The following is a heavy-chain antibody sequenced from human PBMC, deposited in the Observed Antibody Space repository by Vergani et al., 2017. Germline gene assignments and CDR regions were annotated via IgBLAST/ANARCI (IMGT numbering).Heavy chain of an antibody. V-gene: IGHV3-53*02. CDR2: IYSGGST. Sequence: EVQLVETGGGLIQPGGSLRLSCAASGFTVSSNYMSWVRQAPGKGLEWVSVIYSGGSTYYADSVKGRFTSSRDNSKNTLSLQMNSLRAEDTAVYYCARVHSLGIAARLAADAFDIWGQGTMVTVSS. D-gene: IGHD6-6*01. J-gene: IGHJ3*02. CDR3: ARVHSLGIAARLAADAFDI. CDR1: GFTVSSNY.